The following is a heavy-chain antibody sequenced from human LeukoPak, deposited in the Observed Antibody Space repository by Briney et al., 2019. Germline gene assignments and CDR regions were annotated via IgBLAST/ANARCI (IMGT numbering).Heavy chain of an antibody. J-gene: IGHJ4*02. CDR1: GFTFSSYW. V-gene: IGHV3-7*04. CDR3: ARAYKSDYVWGSYRLVY. Sequence: GGSLRLSCAASGFTFSSYWMSWVRQAPGKGLEWVANIKQDGSEKYYVDSVKGRFTISRDNAKNSLYLQMNSLRAEDTAVYYCARAYKSDYVWGSYRLVYWGQGTLVTVSS. D-gene: IGHD3-16*02. CDR2: IKQDGSEK.